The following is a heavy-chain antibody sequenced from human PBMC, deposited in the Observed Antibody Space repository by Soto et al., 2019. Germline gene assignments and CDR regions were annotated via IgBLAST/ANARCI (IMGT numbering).Heavy chain of an antibody. V-gene: IGHV1-69*13. J-gene: IGHJ6*02. CDR1: GGTFSSYA. CDR3: ARFGAYYYDSSGYYPDPYYYYGMDV. CDR2: IIPIFGTA. Sequence: SVKVSCKASGGTFSSYAISWVRQAPGQGLEWMGGIIPIFGTANYAQKFQGRVTITADESTSTAYMELSSLRSEDTAVYYCARFGAYYYDSSGYYPDPYYYYGMDVWGQGTTVTVSS. D-gene: IGHD3-22*01.